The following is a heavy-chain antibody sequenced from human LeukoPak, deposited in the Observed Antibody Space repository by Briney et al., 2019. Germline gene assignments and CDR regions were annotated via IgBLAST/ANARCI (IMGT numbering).Heavy chain of an antibody. CDR2: ISSDGNNE. V-gene: IGHV3-30*18. CDR3: VKDGGASAPYGLEI. D-gene: IGHD2-15*01. J-gene: IGHJ3*02. Sequence: PGGSLRLSCAASGFTFTNYAMHWVRQAPGKGPEWLAVISSDGNNEYYGDSMKGRFSISRDNSKNMVFLQINSLRLEDTALYVCVKDGGASAPYGLEIWGQGTMVSVSS. CDR1: GFTFTNYA.